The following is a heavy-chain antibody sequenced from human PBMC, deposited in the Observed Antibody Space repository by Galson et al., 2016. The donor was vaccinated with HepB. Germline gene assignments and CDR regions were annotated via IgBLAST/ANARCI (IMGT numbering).Heavy chain of an antibody. CDR1: GYTFTSNG. Sequence: SVKVSCKASGYTFTSNGITWVRQAPGQGLEWMGWINVYTGNTNYPQKFQGRVTMTTDISTSTAYMELRSLRSDDTAVYYCAREGYSASTDFDYWGQGTLVTVSS. D-gene: IGHD1-26*01. CDR3: AREGYSASTDFDY. CDR2: INVYTGNT. V-gene: IGHV1-18*01. J-gene: IGHJ4*02.